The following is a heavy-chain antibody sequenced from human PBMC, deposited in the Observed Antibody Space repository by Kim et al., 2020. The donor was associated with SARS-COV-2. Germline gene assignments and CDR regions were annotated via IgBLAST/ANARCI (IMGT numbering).Heavy chain of an antibody. CDR2: KREGRER. CDR3: GSSGI. Sequence: KREGRERYNGDAVKGRFAISRDNAKSSVFLQMNSLRSEDTAVYYCGSSGIWGQGTLVTVSS. V-gene: IGHV3-7*01. J-gene: IGHJ4*02.